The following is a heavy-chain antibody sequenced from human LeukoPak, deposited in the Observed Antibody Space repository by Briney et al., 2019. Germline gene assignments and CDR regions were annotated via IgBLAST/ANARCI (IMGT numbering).Heavy chain of an antibody. CDR3: ARTRYDYYDSSGEVSYYMDV. V-gene: IGHV4-4*07. J-gene: IGHJ6*03. CDR2: IYTSGST. Sequence: KTSETLSLTCTVSGGSTSTYYWSWIRQPAGKGLEWIGRIYTSGSTNYNPSLKSRVTMSVDTSKNQFSLKLSSVTAADTAVYYCARTRYDYYDSSGEVSYYMDVWGKGTTVTISS. D-gene: IGHD3-22*01. CDR1: GGSTSTYY.